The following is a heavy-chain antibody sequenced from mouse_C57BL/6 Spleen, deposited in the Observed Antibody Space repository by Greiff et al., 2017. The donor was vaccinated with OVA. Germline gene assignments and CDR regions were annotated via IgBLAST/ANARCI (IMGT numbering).Heavy chain of an antibody. CDR2: ISSGGSYT. V-gene: IGHV5-6*02. J-gene: IGHJ2*01. CDR1: GFTFSSYG. Sequence: EVKLVESGGDLVKPGGSLKLSCAASGFTFSSYGMSWVRQTPDKRLEWVATISSGGSYTYYPDSVKGRFTISRDNAKNTLYLQMSSLKSDDTAVYYCAREGGYSNYFDYWGQGTTLTVSS. CDR3: AREGGYSNYFDY. D-gene: IGHD2-5*01.